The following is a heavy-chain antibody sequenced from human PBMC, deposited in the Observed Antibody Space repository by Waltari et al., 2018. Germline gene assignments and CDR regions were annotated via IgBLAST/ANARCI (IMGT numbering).Heavy chain of an antibody. CDR2: ISTSSSPI. CDR1: GFTFRSYS. D-gene: IGHD3-10*01. Sequence: EVQLVESGGGLVQPGGSLRLSCAASGFTFRSYSMNWLRQAPGKGLEWISYISTSSSPIYYADAVKGRFTISRDNAKNSLYLQMNSLRAEDTAVYYCARGRVNGYMDVWGKGTTVTVSS. J-gene: IGHJ6*03. V-gene: IGHV3-48*04. CDR3: ARGRVNGYMDV.